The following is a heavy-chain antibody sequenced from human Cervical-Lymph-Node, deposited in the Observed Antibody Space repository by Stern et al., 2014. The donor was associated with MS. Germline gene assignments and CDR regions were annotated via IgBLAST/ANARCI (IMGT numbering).Heavy chain of an antibody. Sequence: QVQLQESGPGLVKPSETLSLTCTVSGYSISSGYYWGWIRQPPGKGLEWIGTIYHSGSTYYNPSLKSRVTISVETSKNQFSLTLSSVTAADTAVYYCAREEQQLIHGNWFDPWGQGTLVTVSS. CDR2: IYHSGST. CDR3: AREEQQLIHGNWFDP. J-gene: IGHJ5*02. CDR1: GYSISSGYY. D-gene: IGHD6-13*01. V-gene: IGHV4-38-2*02.